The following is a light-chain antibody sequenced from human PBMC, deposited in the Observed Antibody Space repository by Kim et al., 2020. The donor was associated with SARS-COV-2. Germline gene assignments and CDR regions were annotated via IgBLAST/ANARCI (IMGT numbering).Light chain of an antibody. CDR3: LQLYTYGPLT. CDR2: AAS. Sequence: IQLTQSPSSLSASVGDRVTIACRASQGITTYLAWYQQKPGKAPELLIYAASTLQSGVPSRFSGSGSGTDFTLTISSLQPEDFATYYCLQLYTYGPLTFGPGTKVDIK. V-gene: IGKV1-9*01. J-gene: IGKJ3*01. CDR1: QGITTY.